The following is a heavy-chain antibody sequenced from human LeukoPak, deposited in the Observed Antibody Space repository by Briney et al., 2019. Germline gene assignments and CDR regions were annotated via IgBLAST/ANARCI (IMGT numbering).Heavy chain of an antibody. Sequence: GGSLRLSCAASGFIFNSYGMHWVRQAPGKGLEWVAFIRYDGSNKYYADSVKGRFTISRDNSKNTLYLQMNSLRAEDTAVYYCARSDHSYYYGSGSPDYWGQGTLVTVSS. V-gene: IGHV3-30*02. J-gene: IGHJ4*02. CDR1: GFIFNSYG. D-gene: IGHD3-10*01. CDR2: IRYDGSNK. CDR3: ARSDHSYYYGSGSPDY.